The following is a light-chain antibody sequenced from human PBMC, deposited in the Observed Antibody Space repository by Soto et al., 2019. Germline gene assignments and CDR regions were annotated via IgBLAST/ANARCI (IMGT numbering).Light chain of an antibody. V-gene: IGKV3-20*01. CDR3: QQYGGSSPT. CDR1: QSVSSSS. J-gene: IGKJ1*01. CDR2: GAS. Sequence: EIVMTQSPGTLSLSPGERATLSCRASQSVSSSSLAWYQQKPGQAPRLLIYGASSRATGIPDRFSASGSGTDFTLTISRLEPEDFAVYYCQQYGGSSPTFGQGTKVKSN.